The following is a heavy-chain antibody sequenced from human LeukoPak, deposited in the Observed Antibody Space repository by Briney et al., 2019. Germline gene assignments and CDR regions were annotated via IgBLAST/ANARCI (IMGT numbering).Heavy chain of an antibody. CDR3: ARVYLGQGATNDAFDI. Sequence: SETLSLTYAVYGGSFSGYYWSWIRQPPGKGLEWIGEINHSGSTNYNPSLKSRVTISVDTSKNQFSLKLSSVTAADTAVYYCARVYLGQGATNDAFDIWGQGTMVTVSS. CDR1: GGSFSGYY. J-gene: IGHJ3*02. CDR2: INHSGST. V-gene: IGHV4-34*01. D-gene: IGHD1-26*01.